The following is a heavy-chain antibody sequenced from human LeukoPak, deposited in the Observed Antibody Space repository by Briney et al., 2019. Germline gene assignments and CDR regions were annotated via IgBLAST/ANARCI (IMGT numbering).Heavy chain of an antibody. Sequence: GGSLRLSCAASGFTFSSYVMSWVRQAPGKGLEWVSSISSGSGIIFYADSVKGRFTISRDNAENSLYLQMNSLRAEDTAVYFRARGGTGATRDDTFDIWGQGAMVTVSS. D-gene: IGHD1-7*01. CDR1: GFTFSSYV. V-gene: IGHV3-21*01. CDR2: ISSGSGII. CDR3: ARGGTGATRDDTFDI. J-gene: IGHJ3*02.